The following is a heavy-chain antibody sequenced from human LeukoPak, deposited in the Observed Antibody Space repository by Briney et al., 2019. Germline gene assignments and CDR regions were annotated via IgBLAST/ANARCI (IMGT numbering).Heavy chain of an antibody. CDR3: AKEFMVGSYYFDY. CDR2: IRYDGSNK. Sequence: GGSLRLSCAASGFTFSNYGMHWVRQAPGKGLEWVAFIRYDGSNKYYADSVKGRFTISRDNSKNTLYLQMNSLRAEDTAVYYCAKEFMVGSYYFDYWGQGTLVTVSS. D-gene: IGHD4/OR15-4a*01. J-gene: IGHJ4*02. V-gene: IGHV3-30*02. CDR1: GFTFSNYG.